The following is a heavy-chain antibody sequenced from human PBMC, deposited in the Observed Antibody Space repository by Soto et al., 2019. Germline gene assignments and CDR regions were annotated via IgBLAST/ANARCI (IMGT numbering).Heavy chain of an antibody. CDR2: IKQDGSEK. J-gene: IGHJ3*02. V-gene: IGHV3-7*01. CDR3: AREWEYCSGGSCYHHYAFDI. CDR1: GFTFSSYW. D-gene: IGHD2-15*01. Sequence: PGGSLRLSCAASGFTFSSYWMSWVRQAPGKGLEWVANIKQDGSEKYYVDSVKGRFTISRDNAKNSLYLQMNSLRAEDTAVYYCAREWEYCSGGSCYHHYAFDIWGQGTMVTVSS.